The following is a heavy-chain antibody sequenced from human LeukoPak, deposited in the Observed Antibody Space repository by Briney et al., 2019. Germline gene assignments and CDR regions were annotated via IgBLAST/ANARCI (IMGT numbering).Heavy chain of an antibody. CDR2: ISGSGGST. D-gene: IGHD3-22*01. CDR3: AKDPLVVVITGDAFDI. V-gene: IGHV3-23*01. J-gene: IGHJ3*02. CDR1: RFTFSSYA. Sequence: PGGSLRLYCAASRFTFSSYAMSWVRQAPGKGLEWGSAISGSGGSTYYADSVKGRFTISRDNSKNTLYLQMNSLRAEDTAVYYCAKDPLVVVITGDAFDIWGQGTMVTVSS.